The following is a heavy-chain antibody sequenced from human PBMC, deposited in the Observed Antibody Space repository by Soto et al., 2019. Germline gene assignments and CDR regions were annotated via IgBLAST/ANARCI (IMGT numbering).Heavy chain of an antibody. CDR1: GFSLSTRGVG. CDR3: AHRGTSSSSVWFDP. CDR2: IYWDDDK. J-gene: IGHJ5*02. V-gene: IGHV2-5*02. D-gene: IGHD6-6*01. Sequence: QITLKESGPPLVKPTQTLTLTCTFSGFSLSTRGVGVGWIRQPPGKALEWLALIYWDDDKRYSPSLKSRLTITKDTSKNQVVLTMTNMDPVDTATYYCAHRGTSSSSVWFDPWGQGTLVTVSS.